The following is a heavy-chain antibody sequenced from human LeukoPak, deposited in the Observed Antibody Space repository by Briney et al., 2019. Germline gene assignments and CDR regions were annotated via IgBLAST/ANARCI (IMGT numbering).Heavy chain of an antibody. J-gene: IGHJ4*02. Sequence: GGSLRLSCAASGFTFSRNNMNWVRQAPGKGLEWVSSMSSSSSYIYYADSVKGRFTISRHNAKNSLYLQLNSLRAEDTAVYYCVRLYDDYTNGHFDSWGQGTLVTVSS. V-gene: IGHV3-21*01. CDR1: GFTFSRNN. CDR3: VRLYDDYTNGHFDS. CDR2: MSSSSSYI. D-gene: IGHD4-11*01.